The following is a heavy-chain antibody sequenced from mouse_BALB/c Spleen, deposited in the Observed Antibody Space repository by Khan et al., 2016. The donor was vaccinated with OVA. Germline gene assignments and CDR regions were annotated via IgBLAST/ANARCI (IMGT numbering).Heavy chain of an antibody. CDR2: INTHSGVP. J-gene: IGHJ4*01. CDR1: GYTFTTAG. CDR3: ARAGAAYYRNDGGAMEY. Sequence: QVQLQQSGPELKKPGETVRISCKASGYTFTTAGIQWVQKMPGKGLKWIGWINTHSGVPKYAEDFKGRFAFSLDISVNTAYLQITNLKNEDTATYVYARAGAAYYRNDGGAMEYWGQGTSVTVSS. V-gene: IGHV9-4*02. D-gene: IGHD2-14*01.